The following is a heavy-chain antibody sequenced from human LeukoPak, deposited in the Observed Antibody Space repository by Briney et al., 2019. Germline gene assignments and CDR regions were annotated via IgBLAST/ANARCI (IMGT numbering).Heavy chain of an antibody. CDR1: GCIISSNY. Sequence: GGSLRLSCAASGCIISSNYMCWGRQAPGKGLEWVSVIYSGGSTYYADSVKGRFTISRDNSRNTLYLHMNSLRVEDTAMYHCARDGYSGSGGYWGQGTLVTVSS. J-gene: IGHJ4*02. CDR3: ARDGYSGSGGY. CDR2: IYSGGST. V-gene: IGHV3-53*01. D-gene: IGHD3-10*01.